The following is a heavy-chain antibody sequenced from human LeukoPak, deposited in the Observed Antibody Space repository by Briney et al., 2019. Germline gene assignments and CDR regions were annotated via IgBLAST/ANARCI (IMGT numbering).Heavy chain of an antibody. J-gene: IGHJ4*02. CDR1: GGSISSSTYY. Sequence: SETLSLTCTVSGGSISSSTYYWGRMRQPPGKGMEWIGSIYYSGSTSYNPSLKSRVTISVDTSKNQFSLKLSSVTAADTAVYYCARNRRYSSGWYYFDYWGQGTLITVSS. CDR2: IYYSGST. V-gene: IGHV4-39*01. CDR3: ARNRRYSSGWYYFDY. D-gene: IGHD6-19*01.